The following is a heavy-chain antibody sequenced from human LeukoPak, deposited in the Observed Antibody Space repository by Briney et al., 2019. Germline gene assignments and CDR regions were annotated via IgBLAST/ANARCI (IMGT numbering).Heavy chain of an antibody. J-gene: IGHJ5*02. CDR1: GFTFSSDW. CDR3: ARDRSGWFWFDP. D-gene: IGHD6-19*01. Sequence: GGSLRLSCAASGFTFSSDWMHWVRQAPGKGLVWVSRINSDGSSTSYADSVKGRSTISRDNAKNTLYLQMNSLRAEDTAVYYCARDRSGWFWFDPWGQGTLVTVSS. V-gene: IGHV3-74*01. CDR2: INSDGSST.